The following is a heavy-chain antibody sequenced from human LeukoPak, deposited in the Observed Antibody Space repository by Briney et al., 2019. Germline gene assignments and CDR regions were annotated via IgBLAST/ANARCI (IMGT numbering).Heavy chain of an antibody. Sequence: GGSLRLSCAASGFTFNNYAVMWVRQAQGQGLEWVSAITGGGRTYYADSVKGRFTISRDNSKNTLYLQMNSLRAEDTAVYYCAKSPDYWGQGTLVTVSS. J-gene: IGHJ4*02. V-gene: IGHV3-23*01. CDR1: GFTFNNYA. CDR2: ITGGGRT. CDR3: AKSPDY.